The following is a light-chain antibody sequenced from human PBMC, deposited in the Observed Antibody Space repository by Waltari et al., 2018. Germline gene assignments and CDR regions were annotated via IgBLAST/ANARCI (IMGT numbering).Light chain of an antibody. CDR2: DAS. Sequence: YVPTQPPSVSVAPGKTARITCSGNNTAGKSAHEYQQQPGQAPVLVVYDASDRPPGIPERFSGSNSGNTATLTISRVEAGDEADYYCQVWDSSSDHVVFGGGTKLTVL. J-gene: IGLJ2*01. CDR3: QVWDSSSDHVV. V-gene: IGLV3-21*03. CDR1: NTAGKS.